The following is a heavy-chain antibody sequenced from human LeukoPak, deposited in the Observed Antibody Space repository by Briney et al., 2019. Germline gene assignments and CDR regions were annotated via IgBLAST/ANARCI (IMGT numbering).Heavy chain of an antibody. Sequence: GGSLRLSCAASGFTFSSYAMSWVRQAPGKGLERVSAISGSGGSTYYADSVKGRFTISRDNSKNTLYLQMNSLRAEDTAVYYCAKGLYCSGGSCYNYFDYWGQGTLVTVSS. CDR2: ISGSGGST. CDR1: GFTFSSYA. V-gene: IGHV3-23*01. J-gene: IGHJ4*02. CDR3: AKGLYCSGGSCYNYFDY. D-gene: IGHD2-15*01.